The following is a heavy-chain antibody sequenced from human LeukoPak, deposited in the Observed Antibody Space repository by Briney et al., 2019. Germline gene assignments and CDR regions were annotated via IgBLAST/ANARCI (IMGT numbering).Heavy chain of an antibody. CDR2: ISSSSSYI. Sequence: GGSLRLSCAASGFTFSSYSMNWVRQAPGKGLEWVSSISSSSSYIYYADSVKGRFTISRDNAKNSLYLQMNSLRAEDTAVYYCARDGLFVGIFDYWGQGTLVTVSS. D-gene: IGHD6-13*01. CDR1: GFTFSSYS. J-gene: IGHJ4*02. V-gene: IGHV3-21*01. CDR3: ARDGLFVGIFDY.